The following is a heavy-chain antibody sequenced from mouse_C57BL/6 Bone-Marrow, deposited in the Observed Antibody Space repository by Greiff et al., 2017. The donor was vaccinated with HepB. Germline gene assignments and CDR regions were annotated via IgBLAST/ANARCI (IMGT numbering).Heavy chain of an antibody. Sequence: EVKLVESGGDLVKPGGSLKLSCAASGFTFSSYGMSWVRQTPDKRLEWVATISSGGSYTYYPDSVKGRFTISRDNAKNTLYMQMSSLKSEDTAMYYCARHAPLIPTVVARWYFDFWGTGTTVTVSS. J-gene: IGHJ1*03. CDR2: ISSGGSYT. D-gene: IGHD1-1*01. CDR1: GFTFSSYG. V-gene: IGHV5-6*01. CDR3: ARHAPLIPTVVARWYFDF.